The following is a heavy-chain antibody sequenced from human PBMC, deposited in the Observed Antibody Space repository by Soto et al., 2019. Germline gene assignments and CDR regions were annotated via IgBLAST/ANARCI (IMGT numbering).Heavy chain of an antibody. CDR3: ARSGGGSGWL. CDR2: IHYSGST. Sequence: QVQLQESGPGLVKPSETLSLTCSVSGGSVSSGTYYWSWSRQPPGKGLEWIAYIHYSGSTKYNPSLKSRVTISVDTSRNQVSLRLTFVTAADTAVYYCARSGGGSGWLGGQGTLVTVSS. D-gene: IGHD6-19*01. V-gene: IGHV4-61*01. J-gene: IGHJ4*02. CDR1: GGSVSSGTYY.